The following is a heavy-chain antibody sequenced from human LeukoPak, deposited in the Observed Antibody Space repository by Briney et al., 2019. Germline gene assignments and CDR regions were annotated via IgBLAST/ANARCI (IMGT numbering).Heavy chain of an antibody. CDR1: GGTFSSYA. D-gene: IGHD4-17*01. CDR2: IIPILGIA. CDR3: ASDDYGDYVLDSADY. J-gene: IGHJ4*02. V-gene: IGHV1-69*04. Sequence: GASVKVSCKASGGTFSSYAISWVRQAPGQGLEWMARIIPILGIANYAQKFQGRVTITADKSTSTAHMELSSLRSEDTAVYYCASDDYGDYVLDSADYWGQGTLVTVSS.